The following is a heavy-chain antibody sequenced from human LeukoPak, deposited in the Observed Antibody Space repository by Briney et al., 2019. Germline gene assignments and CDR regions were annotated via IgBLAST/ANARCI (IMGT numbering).Heavy chain of an antibody. CDR3: ARGRPFLRRFDY. CDR1: GYTFTSYD. CDR2: MNPNSGNT. J-gene: IGHJ4*02. D-gene: IGHD3-16*01. Sequence: ASVKVSCKASGYTFTSYDINWVRQATGQGLEWMGWMNPNSGNTGYAQKFQGRVTITRNTSISTAYMELSSLRSEDTAVYYCARGRPFLRRFDYWAREPWSPSPQ. V-gene: IGHV1-8*03.